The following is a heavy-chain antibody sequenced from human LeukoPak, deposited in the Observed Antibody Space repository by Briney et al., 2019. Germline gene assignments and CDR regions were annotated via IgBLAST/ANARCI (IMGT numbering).Heavy chain of an antibody. D-gene: IGHD3-10*01. Sequence: GGSLRLSCAASALPVESYSMTWVRQAPGKGLEWVSTISRTSNYIYTADSLKGRFTTSRDNAEKSLFLQMTNVKDDDTAVYYCVTKASVSGVKRYWGQGTLVTVSS. CDR2: ISRTSNYI. CDR3: VTKASVSGVKRY. CDR1: ALPVESYS. V-gene: IGHV3-21*01. J-gene: IGHJ4*02.